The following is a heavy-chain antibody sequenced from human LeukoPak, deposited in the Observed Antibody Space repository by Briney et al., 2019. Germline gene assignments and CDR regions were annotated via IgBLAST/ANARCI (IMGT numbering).Heavy chain of an antibody. CDR2: IRYDGSNK. Sequence: PGGSLRLSCAASGFTFSSYGMHWVRQAPGKGLEWVAFIRYDGSNKYYADSVKGRFTISRDNSKNTLYLQMNSLRAEDTAVYYCALRFLEWSSFDYWGQGTLVTVSS. D-gene: IGHD3-3*01. V-gene: IGHV3-30*02. CDR1: GFTFSSYG. CDR3: ALRFLEWSSFDY. J-gene: IGHJ4*02.